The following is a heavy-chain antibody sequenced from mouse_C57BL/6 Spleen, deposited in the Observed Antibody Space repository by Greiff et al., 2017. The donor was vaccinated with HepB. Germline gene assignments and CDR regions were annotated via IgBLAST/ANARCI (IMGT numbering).Heavy chain of an antibody. J-gene: IGHJ4*01. CDR2: IYPGDGDT. V-gene: IGHV1-82*01. Sequence: QVTLKESGPELVKPGASVKISCKASGYAFSSSWMNWVKQRPGKGLEWIGRIYPGDGDTNYNGKFKGKATLTADKSSSTAYMQLSSLTSEDSAVYFCARNPGTGAMDYWGQGTSVTVSS. CDR3: ARNPGTGAMDY. D-gene: IGHD3-3*01. CDR1: GYAFSSSW.